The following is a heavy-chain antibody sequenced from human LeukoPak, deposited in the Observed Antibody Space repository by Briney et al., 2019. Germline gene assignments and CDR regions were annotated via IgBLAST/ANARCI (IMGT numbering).Heavy chain of an antibody. CDR3: ARGDSAYDDRLGDAFDI. CDR2: ISSSSSII. Sequence: GGSLRLSCVASGFTFSSYAMSWVRQAPGKGLEWVSYISSSSSIISYADSVKGRFTISRDNAKNSLYLQMNSLRAEDTAVYYCARGDSAYDDRLGDAFDIWGQGTMVTVSS. V-gene: IGHV3-48*04. D-gene: IGHD5-12*01. J-gene: IGHJ3*02. CDR1: GFTFSSYA.